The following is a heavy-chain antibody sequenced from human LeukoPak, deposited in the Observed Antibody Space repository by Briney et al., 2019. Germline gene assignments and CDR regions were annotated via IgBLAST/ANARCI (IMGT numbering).Heavy chain of an antibody. V-gene: IGHV1-2*02. CDR2: INPNSGGA. CDR1: GYTFTGYY. Sequence: ASVKVSCKASGYTFTGYYMHWVRQAPGQGLEWMGWINPNSGGANHAQKFQGRVTMTRDTSISTAYMELSRLRSDDTAVYYCAREGEAVVVITYWGQGTLVTVSS. D-gene: IGHD3-22*01. J-gene: IGHJ4*02. CDR3: AREGEAVVVITY.